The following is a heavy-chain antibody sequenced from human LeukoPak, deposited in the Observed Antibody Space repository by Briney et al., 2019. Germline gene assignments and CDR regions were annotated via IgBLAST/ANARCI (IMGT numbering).Heavy chain of an antibody. J-gene: IGHJ4*02. V-gene: IGHV3-73*01. CDR1: GFTFSGSA. Sequence: PGGSLKLSCAASGFTFSGSAMHWVRQASGKGLEWVGRIGSKANSYATAYAASVKGRFTISRDDSKNTAYLQMNSLKTEDTAVYYCTRVLSDSSSAKFDYWGQGTLVTVSS. CDR3: TRVLSDSSSAKFDY. D-gene: IGHD6-13*01. CDR2: IGSKANSYAT.